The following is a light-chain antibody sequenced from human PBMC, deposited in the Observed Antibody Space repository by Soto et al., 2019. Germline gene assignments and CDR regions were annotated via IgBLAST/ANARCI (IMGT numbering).Light chain of an antibody. CDR1: QSVSRY. CDR2: DAS. V-gene: IGKV3-11*01. Sequence: EIVLTQSPATLSLSPGERATLSCRASQSVSRYLAWYQQKAGQAPRLLIYDASNRATGIPARFSGSGSGTDFTLTISSLEPEDFAIYYCQQRSSWPRLTFGGGTKVDI. CDR3: QQRSSWPRLT. J-gene: IGKJ4*01.